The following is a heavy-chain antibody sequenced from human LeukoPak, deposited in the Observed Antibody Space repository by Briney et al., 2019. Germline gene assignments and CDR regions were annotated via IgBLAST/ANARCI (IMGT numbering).Heavy chain of an antibody. CDR2: ISSSGSTI. D-gene: IGHD3-10*01. Sequence: GGSLRLSCAASGFTFSSYEMNWVRQAPGKGLEWVSNISSSGSTIYYADSVKGRFTISRDNAKNSLYLQMNSLRAEDTAVYYCAREGQYGSGIDYWGQGTLVTVSS. CDR1: GFTFSSYE. J-gene: IGHJ4*02. V-gene: IGHV3-48*03. CDR3: AREGQYGSGIDY.